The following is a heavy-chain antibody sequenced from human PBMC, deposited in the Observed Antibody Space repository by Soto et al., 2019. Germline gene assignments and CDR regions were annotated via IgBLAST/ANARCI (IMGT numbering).Heavy chain of an antibody. CDR3: AREGVAPYYYYGMDV. V-gene: IGHV1-3*01. CDR2: INAGNGDT. J-gene: IGHJ6*02. D-gene: IGHD5-12*01. Sequence: ASVKVSCKASGNTVPNYAIHWVRQAPGQRLEWMGWINAGNGDTYYAQQFQGRVTITRDTSAGTVHMEVRSLRSDDTAVYYCAREGVAPYYYYGMDVWGQGTPVTVSS. CDR1: GNTVPNYA.